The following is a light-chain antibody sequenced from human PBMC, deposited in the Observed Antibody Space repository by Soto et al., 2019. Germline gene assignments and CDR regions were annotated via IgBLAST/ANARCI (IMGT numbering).Light chain of an antibody. Sequence: LPMTGSACSPSASVGDRVTINCQASQDIRNYLNWYQQKPGKAPNLLIYDASNLETGVPSRFSGSASGTDFTFTISSLQPEDFATYCCQQYDERPIRFCQGTRLEIK. J-gene: IGKJ5*01. CDR3: QQYDERPIR. V-gene: IGKV1-33*01. CDR2: DAS. CDR1: QDIRNY.